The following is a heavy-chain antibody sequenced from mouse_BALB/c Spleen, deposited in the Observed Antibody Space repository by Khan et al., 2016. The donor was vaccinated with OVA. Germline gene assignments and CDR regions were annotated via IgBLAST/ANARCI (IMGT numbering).Heavy chain of an antibody. Sequence: EVQLVESGPGLVKPSQSLSLTCTVTGYSITSDYAWNWIRQFPGNKLEWMGYISYSGNTESNPSLKSRISITRDTSKNQFFLQLNFVTIEDTATYYCARIQGGDFDYWGQGTTLTVSS. D-gene: IGHD3-2*02. V-gene: IGHV3-2*02. J-gene: IGHJ2*01. CDR3: ARIQGGDFDY. CDR1: GYSITSDYA. CDR2: ISYSGNT.